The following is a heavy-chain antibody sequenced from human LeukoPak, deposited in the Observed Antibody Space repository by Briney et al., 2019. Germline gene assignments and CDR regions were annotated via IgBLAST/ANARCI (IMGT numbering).Heavy chain of an antibody. D-gene: IGHD3-3*01. CDR2: IWYDGSNK. J-gene: IGHJ6*02. CDR1: GFTFTNYA. Sequence: GGSLRLSCAASGFTFTNYAMHWVRQTPGKGLEWVAVIWYDGSNKYYADSVKGRFTISRDNSKNTLYLQMNSLRAEDTAVYYCARGTKSYYYGMDVWGQGTTVTVSS. V-gene: IGHV3-33*08. CDR3: ARGTKSYYYGMDV.